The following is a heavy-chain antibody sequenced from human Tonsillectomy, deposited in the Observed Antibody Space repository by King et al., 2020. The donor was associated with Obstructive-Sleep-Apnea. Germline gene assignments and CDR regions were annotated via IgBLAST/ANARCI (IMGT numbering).Heavy chain of an antibody. J-gene: IGHJ4*02. CDR1: GGTFSSYA. CDR3: ARDARYFDPQYYFDY. Sequence: QLVQSGAEVKKPGSSVKVSCKASGGTFSSYAISWGRQAPGQGLEWMGGIIPIFGTANYAQKFQGRVTITADESTSTAYMELSSLRSEDTAVYYCARDARYFDPQYYFDYWGQGTLVTVSS. V-gene: IGHV1-69*01. D-gene: IGHD3-9*01. CDR2: IIPIFGTA.